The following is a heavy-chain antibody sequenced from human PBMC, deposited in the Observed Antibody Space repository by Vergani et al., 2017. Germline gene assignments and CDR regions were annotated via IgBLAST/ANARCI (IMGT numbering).Heavy chain of an antibody. D-gene: IGHD2-21*02. J-gene: IGHJ4*02. CDR1: GFTFNSYS. Sequence: EVQLVESGGGLVKPGGSLRLSCAASGFTFNSYSMNWVRQAPGKGLEWVSSISSSSSYIYYGDSVKGRFTISRDNAKNSLYLQMNSLRAEDTAVYYCARVSAYCGGDCSRDYWGQGTLVTVSS. CDR2: ISSSSSYI. V-gene: IGHV3-21*01. CDR3: ARVSAYCGGDCSRDY.